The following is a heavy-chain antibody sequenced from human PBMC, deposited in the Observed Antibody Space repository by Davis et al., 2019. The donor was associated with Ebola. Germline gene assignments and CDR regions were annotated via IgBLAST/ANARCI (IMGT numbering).Heavy chain of an antibody. J-gene: IGHJ5*01. CDR3: ARGRTVTNNWFDS. D-gene: IGHD4-17*01. CDR1: GFTFSTYW. CDR2: IEGDGTTK. V-gene: IGHV3-74*01. Sequence: GESLKISCVASGFTFSTYWMHWVRQAPGKGLVWVSRIEGDGTTKTYADSVKGRFTISRDNAKNTVYLQMSNLRADDTAVYYYARGRTVTNNWFDSWGRGTLVTVSP.